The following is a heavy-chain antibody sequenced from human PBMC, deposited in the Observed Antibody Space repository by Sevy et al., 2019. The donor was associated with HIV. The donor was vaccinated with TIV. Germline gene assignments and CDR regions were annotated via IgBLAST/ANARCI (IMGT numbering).Heavy chain of an antibody. Sequence: GGSLRLSCAASGFTFNTYSLIWVRQTPGKGLEWLSFIGTAAGVTYYADSVKGRFTISRDNAKNSLYLQMNSLRDEDRAVYYCARYSGEYSIDYWGQGTLVTVSS. CDR2: IGTAAGVT. CDR3: ARYSGEYSIDY. J-gene: IGHJ4*02. D-gene: IGHD3-10*01. V-gene: IGHV3-48*02. CDR1: GFTFNTYS.